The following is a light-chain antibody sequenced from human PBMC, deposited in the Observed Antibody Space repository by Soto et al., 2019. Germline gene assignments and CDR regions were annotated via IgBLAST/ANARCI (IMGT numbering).Light chain of an antibody. V-gene: IGKV3-20*01. CDR2: DAS. Sequence: EIVLTQSPGNLSLSPGERATLSCRASQSISSSSLAWYRQKSGQAPRLLIYDASRRATGLPDRFSGSGSVTDFTLTINRLEPEDSAVYYRQQYSNSPLTFGGGTKVQI. CDR3: QQYSNSPLT. CDR1: QSISSSS. J-gene: IGKJ4*01.